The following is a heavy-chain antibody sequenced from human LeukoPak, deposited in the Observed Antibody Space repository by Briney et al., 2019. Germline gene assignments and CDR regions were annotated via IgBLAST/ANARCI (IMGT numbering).Heavy chain of an antibody. Sequence: PGGSLRLSCVASGFTFSGFAVIWVRQAPGKGLQWVSAISGTSSHTYYADSVKGRFTISRDNSKNSLYLQMNSLRPEDTAVCYCAKGRSKGSYGDEFDHWGQGTMVTVSS. D-gene: IGHD1-26*01. J-gene: IGHJ4*02. CDR2: ISGTSSHT. CDR3: AKGRSKGSYGDEFDH. CDR1: GFTFSGFA. V-gene: IGHV3-23*01.